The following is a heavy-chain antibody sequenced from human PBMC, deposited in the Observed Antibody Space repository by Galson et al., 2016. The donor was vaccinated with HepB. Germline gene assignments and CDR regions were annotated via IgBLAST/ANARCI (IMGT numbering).Heavy chain of an antibody. CDR2: IKQDESEK. CDR1: GFTFTTYW. D-gene: IGHD1/OR15-1a*01. J-gene: IGHJ4*02. CDR3: ATFIEENSSFES. V-gene: IGHV3-7*01. Sequence: SLRLSCAASGFTFTTYWMSWARQAPGKGLEWVANIKQDESEKFYVDSVKGRFTVSRDNAKNSLFLQMRSLRAEDTAVYFCATFIEENSSFESWSQGTLVTVSS.